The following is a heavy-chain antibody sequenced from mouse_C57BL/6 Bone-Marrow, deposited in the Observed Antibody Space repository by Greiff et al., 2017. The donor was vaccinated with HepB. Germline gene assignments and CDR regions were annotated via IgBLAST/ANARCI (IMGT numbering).Heavy chain of an antibody. CDR1: GFTFSSYG. V-gene: IGHV5-6*01. CDR2: ISSGGSYT. Sequence: EVKLVESGGDLVKPGGSLKLSCAASGFTFSSYGMSWVRQTPDKRLEWVATISSGGSYTYYPDSVKGRFTISSDNAKNTLYLQMSSLKSEDTAMYYCARERGNFNAMDYWGQGTSVTVSS. CDR3: ARERGNFNAMDY. J-gene: IGHJ4*01. D-gene: IGHD2-1*01.